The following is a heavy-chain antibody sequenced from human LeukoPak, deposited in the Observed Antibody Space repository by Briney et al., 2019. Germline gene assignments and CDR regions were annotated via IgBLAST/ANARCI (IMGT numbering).Heavy chain of an antibody. CDR1: GYTFTSYA. J-gene: IGHJ5*02. CDR2: INTNTGNP. D-gene: IGHD1-7*01. V-gene: IGHV7-4-1*02. Sequence: AASVKVSCKASGYTFTSYAMNWVRQAPGQGLEWMGWINTNTGNPTYAQGFTGRFVFSLDTSVSTAYLQISSLKAEDTAVYYCARSGGITGTTRWFDPWGQGTLVTVSS. CDR3: ARSGGITGTTRWFDP.